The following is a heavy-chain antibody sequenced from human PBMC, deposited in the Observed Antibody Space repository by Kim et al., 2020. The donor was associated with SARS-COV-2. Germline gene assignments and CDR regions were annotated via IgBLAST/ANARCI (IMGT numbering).Heavy chain of an antibody. Sequence: SGKGRFTISRDNSKNTLYLQMNSLRAEDTAVYYCAKGRPGVAAAGTDFDYWGQGTLVTVSS. J-gene: IGHJ4*02. D-gene: IGHD6-13*01. CDR3: AKGRPGVAAAGTDFDY. V-gene: IGHV3-23*01.